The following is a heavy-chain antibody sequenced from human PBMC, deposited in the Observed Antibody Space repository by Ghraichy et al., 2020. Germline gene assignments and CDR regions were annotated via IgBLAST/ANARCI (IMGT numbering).Heavy chain of an antibody. V-gene: IGHV4-39*01. CDR3: ARALRFLEWGGVYYFDY. CDR1: GGSISSSSYY. CDR2: IYYSGST. D-gene: IGHD3-3*01. Sequence: SETLSLTCTVSGGSISSSSYYWGWIRQPPGKGLEWIGSIYYSGSTYYNPSLKSRVTISVDTSKNQFSLKLSSVTAADTAVYYCARALRFLEWGGVYYFDYWGQGTLVTVSS. J-gene: IGHJ4*02.